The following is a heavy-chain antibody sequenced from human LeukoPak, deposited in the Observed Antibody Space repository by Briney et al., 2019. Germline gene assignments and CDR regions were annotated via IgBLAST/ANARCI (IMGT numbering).Heavy chain of an antibody. CDR1: GGTFSSYA. J-gene: IGHJ4*02. D-gene: IGHD2-2*01. Sequence: ASVKVSCKASGGTFSSYAISWVRQAPGQGLEWMGWISGYNGNTNYAQKLQGRVTMTTDTSTSTAYMELRSLRSDDTAVYYCAREYCSTTRCYMADYWGQGTLVTVSS. CDR2: ISGYNGNT. CDR3: AREYCSTTRCYMADY. V-gene: IGHV1-18*01.